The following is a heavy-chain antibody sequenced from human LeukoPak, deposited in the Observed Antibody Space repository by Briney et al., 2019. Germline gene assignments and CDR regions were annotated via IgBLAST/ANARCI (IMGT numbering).Heavy chain of an antibody. CDR2: KNPKTGNT. J-gene: IGHJ3*02. V-gene: IGHV1-8*01. CDR1: GYTFTNFD. D-gene: IGHD4-11*01. Sequence: ASVKVSCKASGYTFTNFDINWVQQATGQGLEWMGWKNPKTGNTGSAQKLQGRVTITGNTSISTAYMELSSLRSEDTAMYYCVRIDYSNAFDIWGQGTMVTVSS. CDR3: VRIDYSNAFDI.